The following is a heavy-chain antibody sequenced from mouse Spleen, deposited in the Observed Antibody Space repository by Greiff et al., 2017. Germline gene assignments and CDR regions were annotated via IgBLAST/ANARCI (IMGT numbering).Heavy chain of an antibody. CDR3: ARKAYSPFAY. CDR1: GYSITSGYY. Sequence: VQLKESGPGLVKPSQSLSLTCSATGYSITSGYYWYWLRQPPGNKLEWMGYISYDGSNNYNHTLKNRIPITRDTSKNQFFLKLNSVTTEDTSTYYSARKAYSPFAYWGQGTLVTVSA. CDR2: ISYDGSN. V-gene: IGHV3-6*01. D-gene: IGHD2-10*01. J-gene: IGHJ3*01.